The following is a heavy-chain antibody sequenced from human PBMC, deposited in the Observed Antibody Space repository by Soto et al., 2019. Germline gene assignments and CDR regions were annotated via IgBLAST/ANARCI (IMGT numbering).Heavy chain of an antibody. CDR2: IIPILGIA. V-gene: IGHV1-69*02. D-gene: IGHD2-15*01. CDR1: GGTFSSYT. Sequence: ASVKVSCKASGGTFSSYTISWVRQAPGQGLEWMGRIIPILGIANYAQKFQGRVTITADKSTSTAYMELSSLRSEDTAVYYCARGARYCSGGSCYFQHWGQGTLVTVSS. CDR3: ARGARYCSGGSCYFQH. J-gene: IGHJ1*01.